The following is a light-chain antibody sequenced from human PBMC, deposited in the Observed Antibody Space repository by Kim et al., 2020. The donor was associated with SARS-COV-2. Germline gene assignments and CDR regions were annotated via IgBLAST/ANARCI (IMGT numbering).Light chain of an antibody. Sequence: QSITLSCTGTSSDVGGYNYVSWYQQHPGKAPKLMIYDVSNRPSGVSNRFSASKSGNTASLTISGLQAEDEADYYCSSYTSSNTYYVFGTGTKVTVL. V-gene: IGLV2-14*03. CDR1: SSDVGGYNY. CDR2: DVS. CDR3: SSYTSSNTYYV. J-gene: IGLJ1*01.